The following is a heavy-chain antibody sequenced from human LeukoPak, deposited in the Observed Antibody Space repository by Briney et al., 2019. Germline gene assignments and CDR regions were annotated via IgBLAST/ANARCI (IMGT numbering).Heavy chain of an antibody. D-gene: IGHD3-10*01. Sequence: GASVKVSCKASGHTFTGYFIHWVRQAPGQGLEWMGWINPNSGGTNYAQKFQGRVTMTGDTSINTAYMELSRLTSDDTAVYYCSRDRGYYDSGNYPTDYWGQGTLVTVSS. CDR1: GHTFTGYF. CDR3: SRDRGYYDSGNYPTDY. CDR2: INPNSGGT. J-gene: IGHJ4*02. V-gene: IGHV1-2*02.